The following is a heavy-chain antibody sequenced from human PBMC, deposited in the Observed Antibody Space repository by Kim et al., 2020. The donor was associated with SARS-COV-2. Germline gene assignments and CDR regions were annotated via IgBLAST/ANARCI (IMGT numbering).Heavy chain of an antibody. D-gene: IGHD3-10*01. CDR3: ARAGVTYYLDY. Sequence: GGSLRLSCAASKFTFSSYWMSWVRQAPGKGLEWVANIKQDGSEKYYVDSVKGRFTISRDHAKNSLYLQMNSLRAEDTAVYYCARAGVTYYLDYWGQGTLV. V-gene: IGHV3-7*01. CDR2: IKQDGSEK. J-gene: IGHJ4*02. CDR1: KFTFSSYW.